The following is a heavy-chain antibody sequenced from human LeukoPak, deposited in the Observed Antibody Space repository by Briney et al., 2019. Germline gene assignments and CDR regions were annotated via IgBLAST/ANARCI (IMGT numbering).Heavy chain of an antibody. Sequence: PGGSLRLSCAASGLTISSYSMNWVRQAPGKGLQWVSYISSSSSTIYYADSVKGRFTISRDNAKNSLYLQMNSLRAGDTAVYYCASLYYGGNNFDYWGQGTLVTVSS. CDR2: ISSSSSTI. V-gene: IGHV3-48*01. D-gene: IGHD4-23*01. J-gene: IGHJ4*02. CDR1: GLTISSYS. CDR3: ASLYYGGNNFDY.